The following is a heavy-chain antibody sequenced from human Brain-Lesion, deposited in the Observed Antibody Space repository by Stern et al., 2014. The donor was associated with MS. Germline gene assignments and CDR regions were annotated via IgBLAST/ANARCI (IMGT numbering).Heavy chain of an antibody. D-gene: IGHD5-18*01. CDR2: IHPSGSA. CDR1: GGSISSGSDY. CDR3: ASGYRIFDY. Sequence: VQLEESGPGLVKPSQTLSLTCTVSGGSISSGSDYWSWIRQPVGKGLEWIGRIHPSGSAFYTPSLKSGVTISTDTSMNQFSLELNSATAADTAIYYCASGYRIFDYWGQGILVTVSS. J-gene: IGHJ4*02. V-gene: IGHV4-61*02.